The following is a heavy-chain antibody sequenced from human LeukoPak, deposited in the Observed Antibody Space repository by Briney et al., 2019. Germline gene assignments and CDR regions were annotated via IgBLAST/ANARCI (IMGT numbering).Heavy chain of an antibody. CDR1: GYTFTSYA. Sequence: GASVKVSCKTSGYTFTSYAMHWVRQAPGQRLEWMGWINTGNGNTKYSQKFQGRVTITRDTSASIAYMELSSLRAEDTAVYYCARDSSGAPDDCWGQGTLVTVSS. J-gene: IGHJ4*02. V-gene: IGHV1-3*04. CDR2: INTGNGNT. CDR3: ARDSSGAPDDC.